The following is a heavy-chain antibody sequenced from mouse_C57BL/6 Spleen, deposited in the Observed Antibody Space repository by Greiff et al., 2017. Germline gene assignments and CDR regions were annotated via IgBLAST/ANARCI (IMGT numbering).Heavy chain of an antibody. V-gene: IGHV5-17*01. Sequence: VKLMESGGGLVKPGGSLKLSCAASGFTFSDSGMHWVRQAPEKGLEWVAYISSGSSTIYYADTVKGRFTISRDNAKNTLFLQMTSLRSEDTAMYYCARGPLTVVPSYWYFDVWGTGTTVTVSS. CDR3: ARGPLTVVPSYWYFDV. CDR1: GFTFSDSG. CDR2: ISSGSSTI. J-gene: IGHJ1*03. D-gene: IGHD1-1*01.